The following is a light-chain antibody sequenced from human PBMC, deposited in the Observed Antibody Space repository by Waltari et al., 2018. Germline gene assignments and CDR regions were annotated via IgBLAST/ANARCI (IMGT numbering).Light chain of an antibody. J-gene: IGLJ3*02. CDR2: EDN. Sequence: YPRRTAKAPKLIIYEDNKRNSGVSNRGSGSESGNTASLTISGLQAEDEADYYCCSYAGSASWVVGGGTKLTVL. CDR3: CSYAGSASWV. V-gene: IGLV2-23*01.